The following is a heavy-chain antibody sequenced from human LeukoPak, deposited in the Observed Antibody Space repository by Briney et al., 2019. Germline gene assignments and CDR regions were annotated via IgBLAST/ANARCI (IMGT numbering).Heavy chain of an antibody. V-gene: IGHV1-18*03. J-gene: IGHJ4*02. CDR2: ISAYNGNT. Sequence: ASVKVSCTASGYTFTSCGISWVRQAPGQGLEWMGWISAYNGNTNYAQKLQDRVTMTTDTSTSTAYMELRSLRSDDMAVYYCARDHTGYSSSWYPDYWGQGTLVTVSS. CDR1: GYTFTSCG. CDR3: ARDHTGYSSSWYPDY. D-gene: IGHD6-13*01.